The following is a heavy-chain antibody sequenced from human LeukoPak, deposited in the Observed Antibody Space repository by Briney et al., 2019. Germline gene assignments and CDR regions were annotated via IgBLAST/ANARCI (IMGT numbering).Heavy chain of an antibody. V-gene: IGHV3-30*02. J-gene: IGHJ4*02. CDR3: GKGSSTSGCPDY. CDR2: IRYDGSIK. CDR1: GFTFNSYG. D-gene: IGHD6-19*01. Sequence: HPGGSLRLSCAASGFTFNSYGIHWVRQAPGKGLDWVAFIRYDGSIKHYADSVKGRFTISRDNSKNTLSLQMNSLRPEDTAVYYCGKGSSTSGCPDYWGQGTLVTVSS.